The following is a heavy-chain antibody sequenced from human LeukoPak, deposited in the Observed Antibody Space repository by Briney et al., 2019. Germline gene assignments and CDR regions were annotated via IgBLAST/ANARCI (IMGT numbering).Heavy chain of an antibody. CDR1: GGSISSGGYS. J-gene: IGHJ4*02. Sequence: PAQTLSLTCAVSGGSISSGGYSWSWIRQPPGKGLEWIGSIYHSGSTYHNPSLKSRVTISVDRSKNQFSLKLSSVTAADTAVYYCARGRSPHYWGQGTLVTVSS. CDR2: IYHSGST. V-gene: IGHV4-30-2*01. CDR3: ARGRSPHY.